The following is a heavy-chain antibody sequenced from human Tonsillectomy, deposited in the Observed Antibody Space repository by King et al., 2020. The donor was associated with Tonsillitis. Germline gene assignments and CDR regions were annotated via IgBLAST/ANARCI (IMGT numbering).Heavy chain of an antibody. V-gene: IGHV4-59*01. D-gene: IGHD7-27*01. CDR1: GGSINGYY. CDR3: ARHRVRNWGGNWFDP. CDR2: IYYSGST. Sequence: VQLQESGPGLVRPSETLSLTCTVSGGSINGYYWGWIRQPPGRGLEWIANIYYSGSTHYNPSLKSRVTISVDTSKNQFSLKLTSMTAADTAVYYCARHRVRNWGGNWFDPWGQGTLVTVSS. J-gene: IGHJ5*02.